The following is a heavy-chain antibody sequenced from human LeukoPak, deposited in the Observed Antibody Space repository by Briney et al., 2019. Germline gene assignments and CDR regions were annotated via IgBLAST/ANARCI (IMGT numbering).Heavy chain of an antibody. CDR1: GFTFSSYS. J-gene: IGHJ4*02. V-gene: IGHV3-21*01. Sequence: GGSLRLSCAASGFTFSSYSMNWVRQAPGKGLEWVSSISSSSSYIYYADSVKGRFTISRDNAKNSLYLQMNSLRAEDTAVYYCARDLEDYYDSSGYYDYWGQGTLVTVSS. D-gene: IGHD3-22*01. CDR3: ARDLEDYYDSSGYYDY. CDR2: ISSSSSYI.